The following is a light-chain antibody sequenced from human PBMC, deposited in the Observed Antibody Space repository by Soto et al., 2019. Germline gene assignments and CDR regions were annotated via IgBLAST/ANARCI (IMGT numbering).Light chain of an antibody. V-gene: IGLV2-14*01. CDR2: EVS. CDR1: RSDVGGYNY. Sequence: QSVLTQPASVSGSPGQSITISCTGTRSDVGGYNYVSWYQQHPGKAPKLMIYEVSNRPSGVSNRFSGSKSGNTASLTISGLQAEDEADYYCSSYTSSSPLYVFGNGTKVTV. J-gene: IGLJ1*01. CDR3: SSYTSSSPLYV.